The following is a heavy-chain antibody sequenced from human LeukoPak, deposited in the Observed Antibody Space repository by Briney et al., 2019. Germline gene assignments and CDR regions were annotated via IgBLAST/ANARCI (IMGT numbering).Heavy chain of an antibody. Sequence: GASVKVSCKASGYIFIDYYMHWVRQAPGQGLEWMGWINPNSGGTHYAQKFQGRATMTRDTSIITAYTELSRLRYDDTAVYFCARAIVATFATDYWGQGTLVTVSS. CDR1: GYIFIDYY. D-gene: IGHD5-12*01. CDR2: INPNSGGT. V-gene: IGHV1-2*02. J-gene: IGHJ4*02. CDR3: ARAIVATFATDY.